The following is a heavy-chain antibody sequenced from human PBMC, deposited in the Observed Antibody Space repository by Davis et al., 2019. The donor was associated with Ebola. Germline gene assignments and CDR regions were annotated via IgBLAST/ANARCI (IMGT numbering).Heavy chain of an antibody. CDR3: AREPDIAAAGDGYGMDV. CDR2: ITGSGDST. CDR1: GFTFSSYA. J-gene: IGHJ6*02. Sequence: GESLKISCAASGFTFSSYAMNWVRQAPGKGLEWVSTITGSGDSTHYADSVKGRFTISRDNAKNSLYLQMNSLRAEDTAVYYCAREPDIAAAGDGYGMDVWGQGTTVTVSS. V-gene: IGHV3-23*01. D-gene: IGHD6-13*01.